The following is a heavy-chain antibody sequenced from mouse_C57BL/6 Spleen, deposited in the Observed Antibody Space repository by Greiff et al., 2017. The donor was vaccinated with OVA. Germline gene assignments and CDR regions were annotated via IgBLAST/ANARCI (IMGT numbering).Heavy chain of an antibody. CDR2: INPNNGGT. CDR1: GYTFTDYN. Sequence: VQLQQSGPELVKPGASVKIPCKASGYTFTDYNMDWVKQSHGKSLEWIGDINPNNGGTIYNQKFKGKATLTVDKSSSTAYMELRSLTSEDTAVYYYERSRGSNPYYYAMDYWGQGTSVTVSS. D-gene: IGHD2-5*01. CDR3: ERSRGSNPYYYAMDY. V-gene: IGHV1-18*01. J-gene: IGHJ4*01.